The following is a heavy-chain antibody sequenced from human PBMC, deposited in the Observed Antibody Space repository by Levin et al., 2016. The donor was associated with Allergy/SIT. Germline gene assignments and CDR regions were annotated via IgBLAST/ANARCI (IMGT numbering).Heavy chain of an antibody. V-gene: IGHV1-2*04. CDR3: ARAPRITMVRGVPGAFDI. CDR2: INPNSGGT. D-gene: IGHD3-10*01. J-gene: IGHJ3*02. Sequence: WVRQAPGQGLEWMGWINPNSGGTNYAQKFQGWVTMTRDTSISTAYMELSRLRSDDTAVYYCARAPRITMVRGVPGAFDIWGQGTMVTVSS.